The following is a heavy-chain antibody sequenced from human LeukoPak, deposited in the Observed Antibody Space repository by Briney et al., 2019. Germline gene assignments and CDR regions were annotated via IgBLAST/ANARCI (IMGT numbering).Heavy chain of an antibody. J-gene: IGHJ4*02. CDR3: ARDGKGLLLILDY. CDR2: ISSSSSYI. V-gene: IGHV3-21*01. D-gene: IGHD3-22*01. CDR1: GFIFGVYS. Sequence: GGSLRLSCAASGFIFGVYSMNWVRQAPGKGLEWVSSISSSSSYIYYANSVKGRFTISRDNAKNSLYLQMNSLRAEDTAVYYCARDGKGLLLILDYWGQGTLVTVSS.